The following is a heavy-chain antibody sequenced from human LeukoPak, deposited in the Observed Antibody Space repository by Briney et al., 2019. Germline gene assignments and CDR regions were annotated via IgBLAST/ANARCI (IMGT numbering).Heavy chain of an antibody. V-gene: IGHV3-30*02. Sequence: PGGSLRLSCAASGFTFSSYGMHWVRQAPGKGLEWVAFIRYDGSNKYYADSVKGRFTISRDNSRNTLYLQMNSLRAEDTAVYYCAKRHAERDYYDSSGFDYWGQGTLVTVSS. D-gene: IGHD3-22*01. CDR2: IRYDGSNK. CDR3: AKRHAERDYYDSSGFDY. CDR1: GFTFSSYG. J-gene: IGHJ4*02.